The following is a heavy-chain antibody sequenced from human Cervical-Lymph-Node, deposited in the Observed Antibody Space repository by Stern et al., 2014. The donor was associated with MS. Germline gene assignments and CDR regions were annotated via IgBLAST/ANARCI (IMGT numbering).Heavy chain of an antibody. CDR3: AREHHGGNFAA. CDR1: GATFSTNG. V-gene: IGHV1-69*01. Sequence: VQLVQSGAEVKKPGSSVKVSCQVSGATFSTNGISWVRQGPGQGLEWIGSFGPIFEKSNYSQKFRGRVSITADESTNTAYMELTSLTSEDTGVYYCAREHHGGNFAAWGQGTLVTVSS. D-gene: IGHD4-23*01. J-gene: IGHJ5*02. CDR2: FGPIFEKS.